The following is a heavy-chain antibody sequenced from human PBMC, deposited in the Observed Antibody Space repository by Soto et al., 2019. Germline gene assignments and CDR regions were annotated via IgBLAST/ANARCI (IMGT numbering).Heavy chain of an antibody. CDR1: GFTFSNYA. V-gene: IGHV3-23*01. D-gene: IGHD3-16*02. CDR2: ISGSGGST. CDR3: AKGEDVWGSYRYPFFDY. Sequence: EVQLLESGGGLVQPGGSLRLSCAASGFTFSNYAMSWVRQAPGKGLEWVSVISGSGGSTYYADSVKGRFTISRDNSKNTLYLQMNSLRAEDTAVYYCAKGEDVWGSYRYPFFDYWGQGTLVTVSS. J-gene: IGHJ4*02.